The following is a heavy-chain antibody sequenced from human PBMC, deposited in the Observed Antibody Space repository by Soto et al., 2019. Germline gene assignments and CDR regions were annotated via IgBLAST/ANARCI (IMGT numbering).Heavy chain of an antibody. D-gene: IGHD3-3*01. CDR3: ATVRGIYFHFPTAYFQV. Sequence: PGESLKISCEASGYTFTDNWIAWVCQMPGKGLEWMGMIFPADSDAKYRPSLQGQVTFSVDKSINTAYLQWSNLKASDTAIYYCATVRGIYFHFPTAYFQVWGQGTPVTVFS. CDR2: IFPADSDA. J-gene: IGHJ4*02. V-gene: IGHV5-51*01. CDR1: GYTFTDNW.